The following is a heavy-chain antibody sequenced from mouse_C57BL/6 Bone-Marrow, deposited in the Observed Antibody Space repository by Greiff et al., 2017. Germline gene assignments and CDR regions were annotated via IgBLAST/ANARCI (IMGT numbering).Heavy chain of an antibody. V-gene: IGHV5-17*01. D-gene: IGHD1-1*01. J-gene: IGHJ1*03. CDR2: ISSGSSTI. CDR1: GFTFSDYG. Sequence: EVKLEESGGGLVKPGGSLKLSCAASGFTFSDYGMHWVRQAPEKGLEWVAYISSGSSTIYYADTVKGRFTISRDNAKNTLFLQMTSLRSEDTAMYYCARPSTVVAFYWYFDVWGTGTTVTVSS. CDR3: ARPSTVVAFYWYFDV.